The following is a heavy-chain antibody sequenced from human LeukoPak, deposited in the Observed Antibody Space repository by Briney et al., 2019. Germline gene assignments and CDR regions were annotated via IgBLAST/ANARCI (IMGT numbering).Heavy chain of an antibody. J-gene: IGHJ4*02. Sequence: PSETLSLTCTVSGGSISSGSYYWSWIRQPAGKGLEWIGRIYTSGSTNYNPSLKSRVTMSVDTSKNQFSLKLSSVTAADTAVYYCARDTAAGFDYWGQGTLVTVSS. V-gene: IGHV4-61*02. D-gene: IGHD6-13*01. CDR2: IYTSGST. CDR3: ARDTAAGFDY. CDR1: GGSISSGSYY.